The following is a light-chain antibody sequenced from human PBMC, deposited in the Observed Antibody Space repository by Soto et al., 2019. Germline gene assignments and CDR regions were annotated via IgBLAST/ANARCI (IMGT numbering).Light chain of an antibody. CDR1: QSVSNY. CDR2: DAS. V-gene: IGKV3-11*01. J-gene: IGKJ3*01. Sequence: ENVLTQSPATLSLSPGERATLSCRASQSVSNYVAWYQQKPGQAPRLLIYDASNRATGIPARFSGSGSVTDFTLTISSLEPEDFAVYYWQQRSNWLFGPGTKVDIK. CDR3: QQRSNWL.